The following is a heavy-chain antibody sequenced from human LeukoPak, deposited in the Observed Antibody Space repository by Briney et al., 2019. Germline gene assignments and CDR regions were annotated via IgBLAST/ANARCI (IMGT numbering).Heavy chain of an antibody. Sequence: ASVKVSCKASGYTFTSYDINWVRQATGQGLEWMGWMNPNSGNKGYAQKFQGRVTMTRNTSISTAYMELSSLRSEDTAVYYCARGSDIVVVPAAIRSSMAFDIWGQGTMVTVSS. CDR1: GYTFTSYD. CDR2: MNPNSGNK. CDR3: ARGSDIVVVPAAIRSSMAFDI. V-gene: IGHV1-8*01. J-gene: IGHJ3*02. D-gene: IGHD2-2*02.